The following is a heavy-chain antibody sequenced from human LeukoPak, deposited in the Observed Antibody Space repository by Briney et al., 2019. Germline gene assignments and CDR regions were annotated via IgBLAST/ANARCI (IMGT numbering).Heavy chain of an antibody. CDR1: GFTFSSYD. J-gene: IGHJ6*02. CDR2: IGTAGDT. D-gene: IGHD6-13*01. Sequence: GGSLRLSCAASGFTFSSYDMHWVRQATGKGLEWVSAIGTAGDTYYPGSVKGRFTISRENAKNSLYLQMNSLRAGDTAVYYCARGYSSSWYVAYWGPAGYYGMDVWGQGTTVTVSS. CDR3: ARGYSSSWYVAYWGPAGYYGMDV. V-gene: IGHV3-13*01.